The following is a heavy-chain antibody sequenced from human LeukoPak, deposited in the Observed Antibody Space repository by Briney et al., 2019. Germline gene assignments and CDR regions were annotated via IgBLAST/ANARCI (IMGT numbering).Heavy chain of an antibody. D-gene: IGHD4-11*01. CDR2: IKYDGAEE. V-gene: IGHV3-7*01. J-gene: IGHJ4*02. Sequence: PGGSLRLSCVASGFPLSNYWMSWVRQAPGKGLEWVANIKYDGAEEFYVDSVRGRFTISRDNAKNSLSLQMNSLRAEDTAVYYCARELQRPLDYWGQGILVTVSS. CDR3: ARELQRPLDY. CDR1: GFPLSNYW.